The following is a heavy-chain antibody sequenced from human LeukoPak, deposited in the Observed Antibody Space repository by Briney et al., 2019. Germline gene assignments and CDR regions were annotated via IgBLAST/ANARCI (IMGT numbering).Heavy chain of an antibody. J-gene: IGHJ4*02. Sequence: PEGSLRLSCAASGFIVSSNYMSWVRQAPGKGLEWVSVIYRDDSTYYADSVKGRFTISRDNSKNTLYLQMNSLRAEDTAVYYCASSSIAAQFYYWGQGTLVTVSS. CDR2: IYRDDST. CDR3: ASSSIAAQFYY. CDR1: GFIVSSNY. D-gene: IGHD6-6*01. V-gene: IGHV3-53*01.